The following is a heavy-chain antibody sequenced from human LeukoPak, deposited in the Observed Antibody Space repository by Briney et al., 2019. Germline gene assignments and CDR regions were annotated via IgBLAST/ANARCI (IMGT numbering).Heavy chain of an antibody. Sequence: PGGSLRLSCAASGFIFSDYAMHWVRQAPGKGLEWVGFIRYDGNIQHYSDSVKGRFTISRDSSKDTLYLQMNSLRAEDTAVYYGAKMWDRPHDYWGQGTLVTVSS. CDR3: AKMWDRPHDY. D-gene: IGHD1-26*01. V-gene: IGHV3-30*02. CDR2: IRYDGNIQ. CDR1: GFIFSDYA. J-gene: IGHJ4*02.